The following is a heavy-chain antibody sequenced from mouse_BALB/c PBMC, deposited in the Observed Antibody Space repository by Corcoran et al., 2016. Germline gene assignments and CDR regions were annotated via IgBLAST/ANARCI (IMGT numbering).Heavy chain of an antibody. CDR1: WDAFTNYG. CDR2: INTYTGEP. D-gene: IGHD1-1*01. V-gene: IGHV9-3-1*01. CDR3: ARFSYSGNRAGCFDV. Sequence: QIQLVQSGPELKKPGGRVKISCKASWDAFTNYGMNWVKQAPGKGLKWMGWINTYTGEPTYADDFKGRFAFSLETSANTAYLQINNLKNEDTATYFCARFSYSGNRAGCFDVWGAGTTVTVSS. J-gene: IGHJ1*01.